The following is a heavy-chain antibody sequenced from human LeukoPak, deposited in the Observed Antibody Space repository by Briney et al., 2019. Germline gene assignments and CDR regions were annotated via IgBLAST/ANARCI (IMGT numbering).Heavy chain of an antibody. CDR3: ARLYNWNEGFDY. CDR1: GFTFSSHA. V-gene: IGHV3-23*01. D-gene: IGHD1-20*01. Sequence: QPGGSLRLSCAASGFTFSSHALSWVRQAPGKGLEWVSTITASGATTYYADSVRGRFTISRDNSKNTLYLQMNSLRAGDTALYYCARLYNWNEGFDYWGQGTLVTVSS. CDR2: ITASGATT. J-gene: IGHJ4*02.